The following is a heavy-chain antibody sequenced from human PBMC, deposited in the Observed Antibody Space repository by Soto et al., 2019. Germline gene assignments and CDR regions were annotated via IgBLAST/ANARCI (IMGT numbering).Heavy chain of an antibody. CDR2: IIPIFGTA. CDR3: ARLGEMATIRRTYGMDV. D-gene: IGHD5-12*01. Sequence: QVQLVQSGAEVKKPGSSVKVSCKASGGTFSSYAISWVRQAPGQGLEWMGGIIPIFGTANYAQKFQGRVTITADESTSTAYMELSSLGSEDTAVYYCARLGEMATIRRTYGMDVWGQGTTVTVSS. J-gene: IGHJ6*02. V-gene: IGHV1-69*01. CDR1: GGTFSSYA.